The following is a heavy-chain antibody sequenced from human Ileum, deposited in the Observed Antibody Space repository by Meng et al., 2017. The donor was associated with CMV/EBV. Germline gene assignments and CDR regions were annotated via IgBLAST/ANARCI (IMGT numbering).Heavy chain of an antibody. Sequence: YGGSFSGYYWSWIRQPPGKGLEWSGEINNSGDTNYNPSLKSRVTISVDTSKSQFSLNLNSVTAADTAVYYCARGSGDCSSTSCYNDYWGQGNLVTVSS. CDR2: INNSGDT. D-gene: IGHD2-2*01. CDR3: ARGSGDCSSTSCYNDY. V-gene: IGHV4-34*01. CDR1: GGSFSGYY. J-gene: IGHJ4*02.